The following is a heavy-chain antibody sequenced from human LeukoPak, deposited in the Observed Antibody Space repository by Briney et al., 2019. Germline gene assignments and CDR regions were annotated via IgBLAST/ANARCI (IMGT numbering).Heavy chain of an antibody. CDR3: ARYCTSATCYAFDP. CDR2: ISGSGHST. J-gene: IGHJ5*02. CDR1: GFTFSTYA. D-gene: IGHD2-2*01. Sequence: GGSLRLSCAASGFTFSTYAMSWVRQAPGKGLEWVSGISGSGHSTYYADSAKGRFTVSRDNFKNTLYLQMNSLRADDTAVYYCARYCTSATCYAFDPWGQGSLVTVSS. V-gene: IGHV3-23*01.